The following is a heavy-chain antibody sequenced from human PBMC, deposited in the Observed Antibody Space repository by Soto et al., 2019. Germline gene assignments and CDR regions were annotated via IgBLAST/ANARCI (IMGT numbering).Heavy chain of an antibody. CDR3: ARGKGMEENYFYYGLDI. Sequence: GASVKASCKASGYTFSTYAMHWVRQAPGQSLEWMGWLNGGTGQTRYSQKFQDRVIITRDTSASTGYMELSSLTSEDTAVYYCARGKGMEENYFYYGLDIWGQGTTVTVSS. CDR1: GYTFSTYA. V-gene: IGHV1-3*01. J-gene: IGHJ6*02. D-gene: IGHD1-1*01. CDR2: LNGGTGQT.